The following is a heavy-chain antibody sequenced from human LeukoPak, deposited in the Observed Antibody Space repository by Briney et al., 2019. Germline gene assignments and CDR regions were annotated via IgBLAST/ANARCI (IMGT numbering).Heavy chain of an antibody. D-gene: IGHD4-11*01. V-gene: IGHV3-23*01. Sequence: PGGSLRLSCAASGFTFSSYAMSWIRQIPGKGLEWVSAISGISASMYYADSVKGRFTISRDNSKNTLYLQMNSLRAEDTAVYDYASPYSSNWDAFDLWGQGTMVTVSS. CDR1: GFTFSSYA. CDR3: ASPYSSNWDAFDL. J-gene: IGHJ3*01. CDR2: ISGISASM.